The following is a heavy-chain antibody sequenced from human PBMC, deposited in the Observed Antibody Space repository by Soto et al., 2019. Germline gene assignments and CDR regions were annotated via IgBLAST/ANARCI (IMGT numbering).Heavy chain of an antibody. CDR3: VASFLACGGFNYYVMYV. CDR2: IYYSGST. V-gene: IGHV4-39*07. J-gene: IGHJ6*04. Sequence: SETLSLTCTVSGGSISSSSYYWGWIRQPPGKGLEWIGSIYYSGSTYYNPSLKSRVTISVDTSKNQFSLKLSSVTAADTAVYYCVASFLACGGFNYYVMYVCGKGTTVTVSS. D-gene: IGHD3-3*01. CDR1: GGSISSSSYY.